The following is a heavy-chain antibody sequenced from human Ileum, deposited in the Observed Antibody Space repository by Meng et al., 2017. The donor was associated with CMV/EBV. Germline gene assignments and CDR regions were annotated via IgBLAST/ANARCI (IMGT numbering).Heavy chain of an antibody. CDR3: ARGIRRGTPYFDF. CDR2: IYYSGSS. CDR1: GRSISRGGYY. J-gene: IGHJ4*02. D-gene: IGHD1-26*01. Sequence: VSGRSISRGGYYWTWIRQPPTEGLEWIGYIYYSGSSYYNPSLKSRVTMSVDTSKNQFSLNVSSVTDADTAIYFCARGIRRGTPYFDFWGQGALVTVSS. V-gene: IGHV4-31*02.